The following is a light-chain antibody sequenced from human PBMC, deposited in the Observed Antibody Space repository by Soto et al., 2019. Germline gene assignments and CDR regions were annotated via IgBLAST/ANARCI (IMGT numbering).Light chain of an antibody. CDR3: QQYNSYRA. V-gene: IGKV1-5*03. Sequence: DLQMTQSPSSLSASVGDRVTITCRASQSISGYLNWYQQKPGKAPKVLISKASSLESGVPSRFSGSGSGPEFTLTISSLQPDDSATYYCQQYNSYRAFGQGTKVDI. J-gene: IGKJ1*01. CDR1: QSISGY. CDR2: KAS.